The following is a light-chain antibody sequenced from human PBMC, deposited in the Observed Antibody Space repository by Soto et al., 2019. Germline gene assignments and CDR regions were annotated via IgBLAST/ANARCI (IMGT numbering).Light chain of an antibody. Sequence: DIQMTQSPSSLSASVGDRVTITCRASQIISTYLNWYQQRAGLAPRLLIYAASSLQSGVPPRFSGSGSGTDFTLTISSLQHEHFATYFCQQTYSAPPTFGQGTKVDIK. CDR3: QQTYSAPPT. CDR1: QIISTY. V-gene: IGKV1-39*01. CDR2: AAS. J-gene: IGKJ1*01.